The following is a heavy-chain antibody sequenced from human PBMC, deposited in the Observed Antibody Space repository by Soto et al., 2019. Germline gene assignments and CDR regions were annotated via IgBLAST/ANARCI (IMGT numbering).Heavy chain of an antibody. CDR3: ASTLSRHCSGGSCYSSTDY. Sequence: GGSLRLSCAASGFTFSSYGMHWVRQAPGKGLEWVAVIWYDGSNKYYADSVKGRFTISRDNPKNTLYLQMNSLRAEDTAVYYCASTLSRHCSGGSCYSSTDYWGQGTLVNVSS. V-gene: IGHV3-33*01. CDR2: IWYDGSNK. D-gene: IGHD2-15*01. CDR1: GFTFSSYG. J-gene: IGHJ4*02.